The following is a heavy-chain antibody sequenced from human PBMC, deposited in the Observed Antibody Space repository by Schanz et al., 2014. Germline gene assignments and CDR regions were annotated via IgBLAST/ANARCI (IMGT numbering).Heavy chain of an antibody. CDR3: ARDIQYHYDTSGPVGAFDI. CDR1: GGTFSSYA. J-gene: IGHJ3*02. V-gene: IGHV1-69*04. D-gene: IGHD3-22*01. Sequence: QVQLVQSGAAVKKPGSSVKVSCMASGGTFSSYAFSWVRQAPGQGLEWMGKIIPILGMENYAQKFQGRVTITADISTSTAYMDLSSLRSDDTAVYYCARDIQYHYDTSGPVGAFDIWGQGTVVTVSS. CDR2: IIPILGME.